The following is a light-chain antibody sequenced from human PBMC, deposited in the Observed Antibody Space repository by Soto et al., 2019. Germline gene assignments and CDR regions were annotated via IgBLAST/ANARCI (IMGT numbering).Light chain of an antibody. CDR1: QSISSY. CDR3: QQRYSTPYT. CDR2: AAS. J-gene: IGKJ2*01. Sequence: DIQMTQSPSSLSASVGDRVTITCRASQSISSYLNWYQQKPGKAPKLLIYAASSLQSGVHTRFSGSGSGTDFTLTISSLQPEDFATYYCQQRYSTPYTFGQGTKLEI. V-gene: IGKV1-39*01.